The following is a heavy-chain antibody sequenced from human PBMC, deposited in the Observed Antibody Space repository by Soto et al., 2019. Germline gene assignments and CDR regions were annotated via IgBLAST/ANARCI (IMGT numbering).Heavy chain of an antibody. CDR3: ARVMGQHGSGCGWFSY. J-gene: IGHJ4*02. CDR2: IWYDGSKK. Sequence: QVQLVESGGGVVQPGRSLRLSCAASGFSFSIYGMHWVRQAPGKGLEWVAGIWYDGSKKFYADSVEGRFTISRDNSKNTLYLQMNTLRAEDTAEYYCARVMGQHGSGCGWFSYWGQGTRVTVSS. D-gene: IGHD6-13*01. CDR1: GFSFSIYG. V-gene: IGHV3-33*01.